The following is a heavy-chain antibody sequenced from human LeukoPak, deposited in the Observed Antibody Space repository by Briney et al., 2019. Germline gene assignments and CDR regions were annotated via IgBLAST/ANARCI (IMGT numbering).Heavy chain of an antibody. CDR1: GGTFSSYA. Sequence: SVKVSCKASGGTFSSYAISWVRQAPGQGLEWMGGIIPIFGTANYAQKFQGRVTITADESTSTAYMELSSLRSEDTAVYYCSPGVYCSSTSCSSNWFDPWGQGTLVTVSS. CDR3: SPGVYCSSTSCSSNWFDP. J-gene: IGHJ5*02. D-gene: IGHD2-2*01. CDR2: IIPIFGTA. V-gene: IGHV1-69*01.